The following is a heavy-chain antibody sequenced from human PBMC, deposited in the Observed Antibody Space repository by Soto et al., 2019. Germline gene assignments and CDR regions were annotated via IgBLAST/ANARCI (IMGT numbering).Heavy chain of an antibody. D-gene: IGHD3-3*01. CDR3: ATQVSITILYYRLAV. CDR1: GYTFTSYA. J-gene: IGHJ6*02. CDR2: INAGNGNT. Sequence: GASVKVSCKASGYTFTSYAMHWVRQAPGQRLEWMGWINAGNGNTKYSQKFQGRVTMTEDTSTDTAYMELSSLRSEDTAVYYCATQVSITILYYRLAVWGQGTTVTVSS. V-gene: IGHV1-3*01.